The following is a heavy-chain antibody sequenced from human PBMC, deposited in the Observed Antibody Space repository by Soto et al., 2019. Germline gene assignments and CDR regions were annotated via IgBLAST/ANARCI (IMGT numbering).Heavy chain of an antibody. D-gene: IGHD2-8*01. V-gene: IGHV3-13*01. J-gene: IGHJ4*02. CDR1: GFTFSSYD. Sequence: PGGSLRLSCAASGFTFSSYDMHWVRQATGKGLEWVSAIGTAGDTYYPGSVKGRFTISRENAKNSLYLQMNSLRAGDTAVYYCARDNLNCTNGVCYRTFDYWGQGT. CDR3: ARDNLNCTNGVCYRTFDY. CDR2: IGTAGDT.